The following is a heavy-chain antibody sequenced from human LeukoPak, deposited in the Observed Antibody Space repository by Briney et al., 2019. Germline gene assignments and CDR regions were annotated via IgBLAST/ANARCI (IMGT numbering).Heavy chain of an antibody. CDR1: GYTFTSCD. CDR3: TRGSSGRRDN. J-gene: IGHJ4*02. V-gene: IGHV1-8*01. Sequence: GASVKVSCKASGYTFTSCDINWVRQATGQGLEWMGWMNPNSGNTGYGQSFQGRITMTRDISIGTAYMELSNLTSEDTAIYHCTRGSSGRRDNWGQGTLVTVSA. D-gene: IGHD6-19*01. CDR2: MNPNSGNT.